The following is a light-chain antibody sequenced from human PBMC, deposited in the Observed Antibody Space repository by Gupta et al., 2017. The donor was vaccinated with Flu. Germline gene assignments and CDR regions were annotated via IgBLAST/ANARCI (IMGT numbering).Light chain of an antibody. Sequence: PTFMLSPIRSAPPSSWASRNVLDIFLAWYQQNPDQAPRLFIYDASNRATGFPDRFIGSGSGTDFTLAINYLEPEDFAIYYCQQRSNCPFPFGHGTKVDI. J-gene: IGKJ3*01. CDR3: QQRSNCPFP. CDR1: RNVLDIF. V-gene: IGKV3-11*01. CDR2: DAS.